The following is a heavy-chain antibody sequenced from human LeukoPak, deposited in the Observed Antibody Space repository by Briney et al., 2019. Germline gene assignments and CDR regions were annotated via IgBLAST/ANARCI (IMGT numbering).Heavy chain of an antibody. D-gene: IGHD6-13*01. Sequence: PGGSLRLSCAASGFTFSSYDMHWVRQATGKGLEWVSAIDSAGDPYYPGSVKSRFTISRENAKNSLYLQMNSLTAGDTAVYYCARAYSSTWYDSPLDYWGQGTLVTVSS. J-gene: IGHJ4*02. CDR3: ARAYSSTWYDSPLDY. CDR1: GFTFSSYD. V-gene: IGHV3-13*05. CDR2: IDSAGDP.